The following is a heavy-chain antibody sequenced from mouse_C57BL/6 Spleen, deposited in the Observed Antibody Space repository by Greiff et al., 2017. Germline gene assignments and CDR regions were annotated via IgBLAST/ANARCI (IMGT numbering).Heavy chain of an antibody. CDR2: IYPGDGDT. D-gene: IGHD2-5*01. CDR1: GYAFSSSW. Sequence: QVQLKESGPELVKPGASVKISCKASGYAFSSSWMNWVKQRPGKGLEWIGRIYPGDGDTNYNGKFKGKATLTADKSSSTAYMQLSSLTSEDSAVYFCARSVYSNFFDYWGQGTTLTVSS. CDR3: ARSVYSNFFDY. J-gene: IGHJ2*01. V-gene: IGHV1-82*01.